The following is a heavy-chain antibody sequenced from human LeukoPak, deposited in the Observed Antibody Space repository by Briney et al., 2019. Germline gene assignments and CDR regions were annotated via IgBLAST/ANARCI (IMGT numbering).Heavy chain of an antibody. J-gene: IGHJ5*02. D-gene: IGHD3-10*01. CDR1: GYTFTGYY. Sequence: ASVKVSCKASGYTFTGYYMHWVRQAPGQGLEWMGWINPNSGGTNYAQKFQGRVTMTRDTSISTAYMELSRLRSDDTAVYYCARVVGETMVRGVLWFDPWGQGTLVTVSS. CDR3: ARVVGETMVRGVLWFDP. CDR2: INPNSGGT. V-gene: IGHV1-2*02.